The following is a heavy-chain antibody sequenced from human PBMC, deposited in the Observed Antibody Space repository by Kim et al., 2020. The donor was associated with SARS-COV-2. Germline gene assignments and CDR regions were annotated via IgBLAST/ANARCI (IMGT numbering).Heavy chain of an antibody. Sequence: SETLSLTCTVSGGSISSSSYYWGWIRQPPGKGLEWIGSIYYSGSTYYNPSLKSRVTISVDTSKNQFSLKLSSVTAADTAVYYCARDLLRPDYWGQGTLVTVSS. V-gene: IGHV4-39*07. CDR3: ARDLLRPDY. J-gene: IGHJ4*02. CDR2: IYYSGST. CDR1: GGSISSSSYY.